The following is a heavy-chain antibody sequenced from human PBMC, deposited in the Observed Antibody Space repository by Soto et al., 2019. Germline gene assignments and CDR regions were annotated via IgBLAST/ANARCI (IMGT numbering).Heavy chain of an antibody. V-gene: IGHV1-24*01. Sequence: QVQLVPSGGEVKKPGASVKVSCKVSGYTLTELSMHWVRQAPGKELEWMGGFDPEDGETIYAEKVQGRVTMTEETSTDTAYMEMSSLRSENTAVYYCATGPYYDRSGYAYYWGQGTLVTVSS. CDR3: ATGPYYDRSGYAYY. CDR2: FDPEDGET. CDR1: GYTLTELS. J-gene: IGHJ4*02. D-gene: IGHD3-22*01.